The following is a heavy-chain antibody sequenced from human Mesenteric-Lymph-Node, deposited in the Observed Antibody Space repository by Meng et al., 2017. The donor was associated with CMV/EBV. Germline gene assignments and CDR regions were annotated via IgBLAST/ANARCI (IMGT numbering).Heavy chain of an antibody. V-gene: IGHV1-69*06. D-gene: IGHD5-12*01. CDR2: IIPIIETA. CDR3: ARSDTTGVPGYDLRLQHFQD. J-gene: IGHJ1*01. Sequence: SYVISWVRQAPRQELEWMGGIIPIIETANYAQKFQGRVTITADKSTTTAYMELISLRSGDTAVYYCARSDTTGVPGYDLRLQHFQDWGQGTLVTVSS. CDR1: SYV.